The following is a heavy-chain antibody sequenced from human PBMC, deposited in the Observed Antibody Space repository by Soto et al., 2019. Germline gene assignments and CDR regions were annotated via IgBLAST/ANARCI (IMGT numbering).Heavy chain of an antibody. Sequence: AGGPQSLSCTASGFPFSIYSMIWVRQAPGKGLEWVSAISGSGGSTYYADSVKGRFTISRDNAKNSLYLQMNSLRDEDTAVYYCARDLDIVVAESSYGMDVWGQGTTVNVSS. CDR3: ARDLDIVVAESSYGMDV. CDR2: ISGSGGST. V-gene: IGHV3-23*01. J-gene: IGHJ6*02. CDR1: GFPFSIYS. D-gene: IGHD2-2*03.